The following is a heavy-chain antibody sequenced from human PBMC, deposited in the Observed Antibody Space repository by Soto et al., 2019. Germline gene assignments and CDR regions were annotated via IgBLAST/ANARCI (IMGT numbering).Heavy chain of an antibody. D-gene: IGHD3-10*01. CDR1: GGSISSYY. J-gene: IGHJ6*02. Sequence: QVQLQESGPGLVKPSETLSLTCTVSGGSISSYYWSWIRQPPGKGLEWIGYIYYSGSTNYNPSLKSRVTISVDKSKNQFSQKLSSETAADTAVYYCARDQMVRGYYYYGMDVWGQGTTVTVSS. CDR3: ARDQMVRGYYYYGMDV. V-gene: IGHV4-59*01. CDR2: IYYSGST.